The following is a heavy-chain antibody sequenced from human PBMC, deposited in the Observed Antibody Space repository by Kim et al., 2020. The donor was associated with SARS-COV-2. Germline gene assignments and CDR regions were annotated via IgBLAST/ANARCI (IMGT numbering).Heavy chain of an antibody. CDR2: MSPNSGKA. D-gene: IGHD1-7*01. J-gene: IGHJ6*04. Sequence: ASVKVSCKASGYTFNSYDINWVRQAAGQGLEWMGWMSPNSGKAASAQKFQGRVTMTRDSPSNTAYMELTNLKSDDTAVYYCARGWEVDNWDYQIQYYFYVDVWGKGTTVTVST. CDR1: GYTFNSYD. V-gene: IGHV1-8*01. CDR3: ARGWEVDNWDYQIQYYFYVDV.